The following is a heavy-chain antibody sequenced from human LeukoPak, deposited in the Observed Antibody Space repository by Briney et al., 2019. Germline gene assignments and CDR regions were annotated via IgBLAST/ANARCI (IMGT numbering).Heavy chain of an antibody. J-gene: IGHJ6*03. D-gene: IGHD5-12*01. CDR2: INWNGGST. CDR1: GFTFDDYG. CDR3: ASSVTGGYDDYYYYYYMDV. Sequence: PGGSLRLSCAASGFTFDDYGMSWVRQAPGKGLEWVSGINWNGGSTGYADSVKGRFTISRDNAKNSLYLQMNSLRAEDTAVYYCASSVTGGYDDYYYYYYMDVWGKGTTVTVSS. V-gene: IGHV3-20*04.